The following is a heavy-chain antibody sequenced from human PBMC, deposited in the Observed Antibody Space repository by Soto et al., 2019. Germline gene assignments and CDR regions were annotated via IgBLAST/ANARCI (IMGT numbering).Heavy chain of an antibody. CDR1: GYTLTELS. CDR2: FDPEDGET. CDR3: ATYIYGSGSYYFDY. D-gene: IGHD3-10*01. Sequence: ASVKVSCKVSGYTLTELSMHWVRQAPGKGLEWMGGFDPEDGETIYAQKFQGRVTMTEDTSTDTAYMELSSLRSEDTAVYYCATYIYGSGSYYFDYWGQGTLVTVSS. V-gene: IGHV1-24*01. J-gene: IGHJ4*02.